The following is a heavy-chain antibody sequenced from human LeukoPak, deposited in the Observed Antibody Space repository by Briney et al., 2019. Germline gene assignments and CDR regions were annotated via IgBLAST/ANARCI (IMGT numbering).Heavy chain of an antibody. Sequence: GGSLRLSCAASGFTFSSYALHWVRQAPGKGLEWVAVIAYDGTSKYYADSVKGRFTISRDNSKNTLYLEMNSLRAEDTAVYYCARGTYYYGSGSYYPPDYWGQGTLVTVSS. J-gene: IGHJ4*02. CDR2: IAYDGTSK. D-gene: IGHD3-10*01. CDR1: GFTFSSYA. V-gene: IGHV3-30*04. CDR3: ARGTYYYGSGSYYPPDY.